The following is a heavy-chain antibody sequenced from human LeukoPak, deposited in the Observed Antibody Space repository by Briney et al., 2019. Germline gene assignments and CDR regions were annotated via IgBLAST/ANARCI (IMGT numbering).Heavy chain of an antibody. CDR2: ISSSSSYT. J-gene: IGHJ4*02. CDR3: ARDGRDCSSTSCYEDY. V-gene: IGHV3-21*01. Sequence: PGGSLRLSCAASGFTFSSYSMNWVRQAPGKGLEWVSSISSSSSYTYYADSVKGRFTISRDNAKNSLYLQMNSLRAEDTAVYYCARDGRDCSSTSCYEDYWGQGTLVTVSS. D-gene: IGHD2-2*01. CDR1: GFTFSSYS.